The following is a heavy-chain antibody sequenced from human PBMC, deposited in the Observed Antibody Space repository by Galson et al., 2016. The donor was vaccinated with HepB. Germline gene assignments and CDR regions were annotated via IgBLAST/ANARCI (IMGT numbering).Heavy chain of an antibody. J-gene: IGHJ4*02. CDR1: GFIFSNFG. D-gene: IGHD3-10*01. CDR3: AKATYSGTYFES. V-gene: IGHV3-30*18. Sequence: SLRLSCAASGFIFSNFGMHWVRRAPGKGLEWVAVISYDANSKYYEDSVKGRFTISRDNSKNTLYLQLNSLRGDDTAVYYCAKATYSGTYFESWGQGTLVTVSS. CDR2: ISYDANSK.